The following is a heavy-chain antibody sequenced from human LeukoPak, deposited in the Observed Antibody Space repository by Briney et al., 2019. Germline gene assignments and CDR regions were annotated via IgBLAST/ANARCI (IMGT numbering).Heavy chain of an antibody. CDR2: IYHSGST. D-gene: IGHD3-22*01. Sequence: SETLSLTCTVSGGSISSYYWSWIRQPPGKGLEWIGYIYHSGSTNYNPSLKSRVSMSVDTSKNQFSLKLSSVTAADTAVYYCAKDPRASSAYYYDRLGYWGQGTLVTVSS. V-gene: IGHV4-59*01. CDR3: AKDPRASSAYYYDRLGY. CDR1: GGSISSYY. J-gene: IGHJ4*02.